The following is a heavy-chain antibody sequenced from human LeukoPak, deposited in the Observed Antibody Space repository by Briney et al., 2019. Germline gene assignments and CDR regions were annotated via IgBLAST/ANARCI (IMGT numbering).Heavy chain of an antibody. V-gene: IGHV4-38-2*02. D-gene: IGHD2-2*01. Sequence: SETLSLTCAVSGYSISNGYQWARIRQPPGKTLEWIGSTYHSGSAHYNPSLKSRVTISVDTSNNHFSLRLSSVTAADTAVYYCARDPRWLTPDCTSTSCYENYFDPWGQGTLVTVSS. CDR3: ARDPRWLTPDCTSTSCYENYFDP. CDR1: GYSISNGYQ. CDR2: TYHSGSA. J-gene: IGHJ5*02.